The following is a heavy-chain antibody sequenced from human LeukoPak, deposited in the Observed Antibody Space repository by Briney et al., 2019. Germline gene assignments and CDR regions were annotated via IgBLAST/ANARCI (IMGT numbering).Heavy chain of an antibody. J-gene: IGHJ5*02. CDR2: ISAYNGNT. CDR3: ARNGVVVVPAAIGDWFDP. Sequence: ASVKVSCKASGYTFTSYGISWVRQAPGQGLEWMGWISAYNGNTNYAQKLQGRVTMTTDTSTSTAYMELRSLRSDDTAVYYCARNGVVVVPAAIGDWFDPWGQGTLVTVSS. CDR1: GYTFTSYG. V-gene: IGHV1-18*01. D-gene: IGHD2-2*01.